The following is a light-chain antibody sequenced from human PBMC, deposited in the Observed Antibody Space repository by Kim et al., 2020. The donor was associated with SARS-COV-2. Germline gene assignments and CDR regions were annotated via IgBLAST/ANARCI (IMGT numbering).Light chain of an antibody. CDR2: DAS. V-gene: IGKV1D-13*01. CDR1: QGISSA. J-gene: IGKJ5*01. Sequence: GDRVTITCRASQGISSALAWYQQKPGKAPKLLIYDASSLESGVPSRFSGSGSGTDFTLTISSLQPEDFATYYCQQFNNYPHSITFGQGTRL. CDR3: QQFNNYPHSIT.